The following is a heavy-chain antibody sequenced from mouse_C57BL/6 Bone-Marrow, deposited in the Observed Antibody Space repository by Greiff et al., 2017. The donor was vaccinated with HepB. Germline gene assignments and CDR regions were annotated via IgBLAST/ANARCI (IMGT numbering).Heavy chain of an antibody. V-gene: IGHV1-82*01. CDR1: GYAFSSSW. J-gene: IGHJ4*01. Sequence: QVQLQQSGPELVKPGASVKISCKASGYAFSSSWMNWVKQRPGKGLEWIGRIYPGDGDTNYNGKFKGKATLTADKSSSTAYMQLSSLTSEDSAVYFCARVLGITTVDYYAMDYWGQGTSVTVSS. CDR2: IYPGDGDT. CDR3: ARVLGITTVDYYAMDY. D-gene: IGHD1-1*01.